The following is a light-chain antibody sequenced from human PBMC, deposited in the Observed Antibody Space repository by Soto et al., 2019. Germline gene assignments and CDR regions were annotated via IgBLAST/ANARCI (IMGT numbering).Light chain of an antibody. CDR1: QTISRN. CDR2: AAS. Sequence: DIQMTQYPVSLSASVGDRVTITCRASQTISRNLNWYQQKPGKAPKLLIFAASSLQSGVPLRFSGSGSGTDFTLTISSLQPEDFATYYCQQSYDTPLTFGEGTKVEIK. V-gene: IGKV1-39*01. CDR3: QQSYDTPLT. J-gene: IGKJ4*01.